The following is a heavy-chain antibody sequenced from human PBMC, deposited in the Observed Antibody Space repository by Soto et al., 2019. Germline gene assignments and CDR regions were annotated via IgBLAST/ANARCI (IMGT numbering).Heavy chain of an antibody. CDR1: GYTFTGYY. J-gene: IGHJ5*02. V-gene: IGHV1-2*02. Sequence: QVQLVQSGAEVKKPGASVKVSCKASGYTFTGYYMPWVRQAPGQGLEWMGWINTNSGGTNYAKKFQGRVTTTRDTSISTAYMELSRLRCDDTAVYYGARVVDFWSGEKNWFDPWGQGTLVTVSS. CDR3: ARVVDFWSGEKNWFDP. D-gene: IGHD3-3*01. CDR2: INTNSGGT.